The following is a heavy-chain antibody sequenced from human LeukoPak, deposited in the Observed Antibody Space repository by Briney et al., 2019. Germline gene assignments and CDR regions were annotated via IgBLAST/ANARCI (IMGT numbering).Heavy chain of an antibody. CDR3: ASTGYSSSWYEYYYGMDV. J-gene: IGHJ6*02. V-gene: IGHV1-69*04. Sequence: SVKDSCKASGGTFSSYAISWVRQAPGQGLEWMGRIIPILGIANYAQKFQGRVTITADKSTSTAYMELSSLRSEDTAVYYCASTGYSSSWYEYYYGMDVWGQGTTVTVSS. D-gene: IGHD6-13*01. CDR1: GGTFSSYA. CDR2: IIPILGIA.